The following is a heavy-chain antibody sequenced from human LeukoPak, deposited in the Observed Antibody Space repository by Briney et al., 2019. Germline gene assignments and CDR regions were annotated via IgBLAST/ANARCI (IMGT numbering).Heavy chain of an antibody. CDR2: ISWNGGST. CDR1: GFTFDDYA. V-gene: IGHV3-43D*03. J-gene: IGHJ4*02. CDR3: TGGWYGIYGGY. Sequence: GGSLRLSCAASGFTFDDYAMHWVRQAPGKGLEWVSLISWNGGSTYYADSVKGRFTISRDNSKNSLYLQMNSLKTEDTAVYYCTGGWYGIYGGYWGQGTLVTVSS. D-gene: IGHD6-19*01.